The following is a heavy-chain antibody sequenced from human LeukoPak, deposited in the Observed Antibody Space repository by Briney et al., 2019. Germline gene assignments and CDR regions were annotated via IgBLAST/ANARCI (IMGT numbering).Heavy chain of an antibody. CDR1: VGSLSSSSYY. CDR3: ARTPRTPYDFWSGYTVYFDY. D-gene: IGHD3-3*01. J-gene: IGHJ4*02. CDR2: IYYSGST. V-gene: IGHV4-39*01. Sequence: SETLSLTCTVSVGSLSSSSYYWGWIRQPPGEGLGWIGGIYYSGSTYYNPSLKSRVTISVDTSKNQFSLKLSSVTAAHTAVYYCARTPRTPYDFWSGYTVYFDYWGQGTLVTVSS.